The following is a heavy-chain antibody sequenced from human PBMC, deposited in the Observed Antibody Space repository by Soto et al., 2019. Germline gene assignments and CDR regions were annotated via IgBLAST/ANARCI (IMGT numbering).Heavy chain of an antibody. D-gene: IGHD2-21*02. Sequence: PSETLSLTCAVSGYSISSCYYCGWIRQSPGRGLEWIGSIYLSGSTYYNPSLKSRVTISVDTSKNQFSLKLSSVTAADTAVYYCARDDIVVVTDWGQGTMVTV. J-gene: IGHJ3*01. CDR1: GYSISSCYY. V-gene: IGHV4-38-2*02. CDR3: ARDDIVVVTD. CDR2: IYLSGST.